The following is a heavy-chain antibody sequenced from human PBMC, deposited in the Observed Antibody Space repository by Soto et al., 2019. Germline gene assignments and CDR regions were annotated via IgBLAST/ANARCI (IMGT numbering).Heavy chain of an antibody. V-gene: IGHV3-33*01. CDR2: IWYDGSNE. Sequence: GGSQRLSCAASGFTFSRHGMHWVRQAPGKGLEWVAIIWYDGSNEYYADSVRGRFTISRDNSQNTLDLQMSSLRVDDMAVYYCARDYTSTGYGLVYWGQGALVTVS. CDR1: GFTFSRHG. CDR3: ARDYTSTGYGLVY. J-gene: IGHJ4*02. D-gene: IGHD6-25*01.